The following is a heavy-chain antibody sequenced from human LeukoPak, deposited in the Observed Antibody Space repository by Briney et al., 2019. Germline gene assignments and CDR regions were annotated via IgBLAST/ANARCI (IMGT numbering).Heavy chain of an antibody. V-gene: IGHV4-34*01. CDR2: INHSGST. CDR1: GGSFSGYY. J-gene: IGHJ5*02. CDR3: ARRGGMVRDPNWFDP. Sequence: PSETLSLTCAVYGGSFSGYYWSWIRQPPGKGPEWIGEINHSGSTNYNPSLKSRVTISVDTSKNQFSLKLSSVTAADTAVYYCARRGGMVRDPNWFDPWGQGTLVTVSS. D-gene: IGHD3-10*01.